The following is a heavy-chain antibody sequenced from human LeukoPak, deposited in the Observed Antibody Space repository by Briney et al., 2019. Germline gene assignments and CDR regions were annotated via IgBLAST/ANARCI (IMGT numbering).Heavy chain of an antibody. CDR3: ARLLRVGYCSTTTCNWFDP. CDR1: GYSISNNFY. Sequence: SETLSLTCTVSGYSISNNFYWAWIRQSPGKGLEWIVSINHSWSTYYNPSLKSRVTISVDTSKNQFSLKLSSVTAADTAVYYCARLLRVGYCSTTTCNWFDPWGQGTLVTVSS. J-gene: IGHJ5*02. CDR2: INHSWST. D-gene: IGHD2-2*03. V-gene: IGHV4-38-2*02.